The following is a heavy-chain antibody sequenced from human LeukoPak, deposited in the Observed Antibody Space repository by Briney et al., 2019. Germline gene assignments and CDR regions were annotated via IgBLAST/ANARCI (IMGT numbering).Heavy chain of an antibody. Sequence: GGSLRLSCAASGFTFSSYNMDWVPQAPGKGLEWVSFIDSSSRYIYQADSVKGRFTISRDNAKSSVFLQMNSLRAEDTAVYYCARVGGHCTSTSCPPPDYWGQGTLVTVSS. J-gene: IGHJ4*02. CDR3: ARVGGHCTSTSCPPPDY. CDR1: GFTFSSYN. D-gene: IGHD2-2*01. V-gene: IGHV3-21*01. CDR2: IDSSSRYI.